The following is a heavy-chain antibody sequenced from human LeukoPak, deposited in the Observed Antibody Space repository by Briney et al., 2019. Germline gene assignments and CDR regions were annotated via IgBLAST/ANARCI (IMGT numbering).Heavy chain of an antibody. CDR3: ARAVLSTTVTTAFDY. CDR2: INPSGGST. D-gene: IGHD4-17*01. Sequence: ASVKVSCKASGYTFTSYYMHWVRQAPGQGLEWMGIINPSGGSTSYTQKFQGRVTMTRDMSTSTVYMELSSLRSEDTAVYYCARAVLSTTVTTAFDYWGQGTLVTVSS. V-gene: IGHV1-46*01. CDR1: GYTFTSYY. J-gene: IGHJ4*02.